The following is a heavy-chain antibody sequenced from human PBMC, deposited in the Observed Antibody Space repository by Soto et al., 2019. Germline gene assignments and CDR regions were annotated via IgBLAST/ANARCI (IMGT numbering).Heavy chain of an antibody. J-gene: IGHJ6*02. CDR2: IYYSGST. CDR1: GGSISSGGYY. Sequence: QVQLQESGPGLVKPSQTLSLTCTVSGGSISSGGYYWSWIRQHPGKGLEWIVYIYYSGSTYYNPSLKSRVTISVDTSKNQFSLKLSSVTAADTAVYYCARGDLGHYGMDVWGQGTTVTVSS. CDR3: ARGDLGHYGMDV. V-gene: IGHV4-31*03.